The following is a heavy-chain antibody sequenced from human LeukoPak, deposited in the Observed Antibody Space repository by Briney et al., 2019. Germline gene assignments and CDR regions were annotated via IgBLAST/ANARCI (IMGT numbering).Heavy chain of an antibody. CDR1: GFTFSSYS. J-gene: IGHJ6*04. V-gene: IGHV3-21*01. Sequence: PGGSLRLSCAASGFTFSSYSMNWVRQAPGKGLEWVSSISSSSSYIYYADSVKGRFTISRDNAKNSLYLQMNSLRAEDTAVYYCARAAVAEPYYYYGVDVWGKGTTVTVSS. CDR3: ARAAVAEPYYYYGVDV. D-gene: IGHD6-19*01. CDR2: ISSSSSYI.